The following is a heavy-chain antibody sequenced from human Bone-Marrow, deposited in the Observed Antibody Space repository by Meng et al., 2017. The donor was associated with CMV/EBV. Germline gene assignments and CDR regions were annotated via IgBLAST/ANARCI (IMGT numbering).Heavy chain of an antibody. V-gene: IGHV1-2*02. CDR1: GYSFTGYY. Sequence: ASVQVSCKASGYSFTGYYMHWVRQPTGQGLEWMGWINPHNGATYYLQKFQGGFTLTRDTSISTAYMEMNRLKSDDPTVYYCVKTHGINWNAFDIWGQGTTVTVSS. J-gene: IGHJ3*02. D-gene: IGHD1-1*01. CDR2: INPHNGAT. CDR3: VKTHGINWNAFDI.